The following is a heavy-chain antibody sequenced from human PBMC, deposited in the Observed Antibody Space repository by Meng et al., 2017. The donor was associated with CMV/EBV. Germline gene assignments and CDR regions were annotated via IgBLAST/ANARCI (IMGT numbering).Heavy chain of an antibody. J-gene: IGHJ4*02. D-gene: IGHD2-2*01. Sequence: SETLSLTCTVSGGSISSYYWGWIRQPPGKGLEWIGNIYYSGTTYYTPSLKSRVTISIDTSENHFSLRLSSVTAADTAVYYCARVGIYCSGTSCDMWEGDSWGQGTLVTVSS. V-gene: IGHV4-59*04. CDR3: ARVGIYCSGTSCDMWEGDS. CDR2: IYYSGTT. CDR1: GGSISSYY.